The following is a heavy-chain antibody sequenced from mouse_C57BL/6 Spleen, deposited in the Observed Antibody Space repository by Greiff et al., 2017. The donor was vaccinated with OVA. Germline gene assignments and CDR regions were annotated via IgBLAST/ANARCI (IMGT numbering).Heavy chain of an antibody. D-gene: IGHD2-3*01. J-gene: IGHJ4*01. CDR1: GFTFSNYW. V-gene: IGHV6-3*01. Sequence: EVMLVESGGGLVQPGGSMKLSCVASGFTFSNYWMNWVRQSPEKGLEWVAQIRLKSDNYATHYAESVKGRFTISRDDSKSSVYLQMNNLRAEDTGIYYCTGEDGYYDYYAMDYWGQGTSVTVSS. CDR3: TGEDGYYDYYAMDY. CDR2: IRLKSDNYAT.